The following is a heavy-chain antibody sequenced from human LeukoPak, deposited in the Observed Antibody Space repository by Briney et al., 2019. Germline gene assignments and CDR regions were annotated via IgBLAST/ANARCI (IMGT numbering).Heavy chain of an antibody. CDR2: IYTNGDR. CDR1: GFSFSGSY. V-gene: IGHV3-53*01. J-gene: IGHJ4*02. Sequence: GGSLRLSCAASGFSFSGSYMSWVRQAPGKGLEWISVIYTNGDRYYADSVKGRFTISRDNSKNTLYLQMNSLRAEDTAVYYCAKPGYYYDSSGYYFPLHWGQGTLVTVSS. D-gene: IGHD3-22*01. CDR3: AKPGYYYDSSGYYFPLH.